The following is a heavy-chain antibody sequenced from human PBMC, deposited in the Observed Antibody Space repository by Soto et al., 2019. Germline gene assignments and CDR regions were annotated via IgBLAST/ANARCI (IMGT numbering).Heavy chain of an antibody. D-gene: IGHD3-3*01. CDR2: ISYDGSNK. V-gene: IGHV3-30-3*01. CDR3: ARPYYDFWSGYFPSRLYYYYGMDV. J-gene: IGHJ6*02. Sequence: GESLKISCAASGFTFSSYAMHWVRQAPGKGLEWVAVISYDGSNKYYADSVKGRFTISRDNSKNTLYLQMNSLRAEDTAVYYCARPYYDFWSGYFPSRLYYYYGMDVWDQGTTVTVSS. CDR1: GFTFSSYA.